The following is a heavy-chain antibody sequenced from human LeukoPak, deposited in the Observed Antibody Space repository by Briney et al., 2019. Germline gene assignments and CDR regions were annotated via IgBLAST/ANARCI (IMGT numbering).Heavy chain of an antibody. CDR2: IYYSGST. CDR1: GGSISSYY. CDR3: ARGLEYYYDSSGYPLRWFDP. Sequence: SETLSLTCTVSGGSISSYYWSWIRQPPGKGLEWIGYIYYSGSTNYSPSLKSRVTISVDTSKNQFSLKLSSVTAADTAVYYCARGLEYYYDSSGYPLRWFDPWGQGTLVTVSS. V-gene: IGHV4-59*01. J-gene: IGHJ5*02. D-gene: IGHD3-22*01.